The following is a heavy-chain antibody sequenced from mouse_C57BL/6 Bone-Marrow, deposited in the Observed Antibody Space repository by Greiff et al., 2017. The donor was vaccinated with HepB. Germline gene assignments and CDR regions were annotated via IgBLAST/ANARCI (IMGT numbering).Heavy chain of an antibody. D-gene: IGHD2-3*01. CDR2: INPGSGGT. Sequence: QVQLQQSGAELVRPGTSVKVSCKASGYAFTNYLIEWVKQRPGQGPEWIGVINPGSGGTNYNEKFKGKATLTADKSSSTAYMQLSSLTSEDSAVYFCARCDGYLGAYWGQGTLVTVSA. CDR1: GYAFTNYL. CDR3: ARCDGYLGAY. V-gene: IGHV1-54*01. J-gene: IGHJ3*01.